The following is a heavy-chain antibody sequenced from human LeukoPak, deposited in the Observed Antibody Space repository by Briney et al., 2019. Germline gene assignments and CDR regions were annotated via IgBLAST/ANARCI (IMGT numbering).Heavy chain of an antibody. CDR1: GFTFSSYS. D-gene: IGHD5-18*01. J-gene: IGHJ6*03. Sequence: PGGSLRLSCAASGFTFSSYSMNWVRQAPGKGLEWVSSISSSSSYIYYADSVKGRFTISRDNAKNSLYLQMNSLRAEDTAVYYCARGGIQLWNPPRYYYMDVWGKGTTVTVSS. V-gene: IGHV3-21*01. CDR3: ARGGIQLWNPPRYYYMDV. CDR2: ISSSSSYI.